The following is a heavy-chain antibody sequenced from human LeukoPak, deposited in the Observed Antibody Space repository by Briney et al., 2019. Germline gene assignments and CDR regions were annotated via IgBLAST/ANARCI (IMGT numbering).Heavy chain of an antibody. CDR1: GGSISSSSYY. J-gene: IGHJ4*02. D-gene: IGHD3-3*01. V-gene: IGHV4-39*07. Sequence: SETLSLTCTVSGGSISSSSYYWGWIRQPPGKGLEWIGSIYYSGSTYYNPSLKSRVTISVDTSKNQFSLKLSSVTAADTAVYYCARVKPDFVWPAGSGYHYFDYWGQGTLVTVSS. CDR2: IYYSGST. CDR3: ARVKPDFVWPAGSGYHYFDY.